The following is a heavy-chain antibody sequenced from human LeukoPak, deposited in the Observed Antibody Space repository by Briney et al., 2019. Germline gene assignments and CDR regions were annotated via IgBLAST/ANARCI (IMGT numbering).Heavy chain of an antibody. J-gene: IGHJ3*02. Sequence: GGSLRLSCAASGFTFSSYGMHWVRQAPGKGLEWVAVISYDGSNKYYADSVKGRFTIARDNSKNTLYLQMNSLRAEDTAVYYCAKSDRRTMVRGVTIRHHAFDIWGQGTMVTVSS. CDR3: AKSDRRTMVRGVTIRHHAFDI. D-gene: IGHD3-10*01. V-gene: IGHV3-30*18. CDR2: ISYDGSNK. CDR1: GFTFSSYG.